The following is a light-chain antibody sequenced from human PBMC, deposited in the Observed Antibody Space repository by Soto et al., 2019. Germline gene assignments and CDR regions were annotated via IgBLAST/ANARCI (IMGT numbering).Light chain of an antibody. CDR3: QQFNSYSVT. Sequence: ASQLTQSPSSLSASVGDRVTITCRASQGISSALAWYQQKPGKAPKLLIYDDCSLESVVPSRFSESGSGTDFTLTISCLQPEDFTTYYCQQFNSYSVTFGQGTKLEIK. V-gene: IGKV1-13*02. J-gene: IGKJ2*01. CDR2: DDC. CDR1: QGISSA.